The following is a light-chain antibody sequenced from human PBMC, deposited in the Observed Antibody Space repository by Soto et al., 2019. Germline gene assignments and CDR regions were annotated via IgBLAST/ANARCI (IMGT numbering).Light chain of an antibody. CDR2: EDN. CDR1: GGSIASNY. J-gene: IGLJ1*01. Sequence: NFMLTQPHSVSESPGKTVTISCTGSGGSIASNYVQWYQQRPGSAPITVIYEDNQRPSGVPDRFSGSKSGTSASLAISGLQSEDEADYYCAAWDDSLNGLYVFGTGTKLTVL. CDR3: AAWDDSLNGLYV. V-gene: IGLV6-57*02.